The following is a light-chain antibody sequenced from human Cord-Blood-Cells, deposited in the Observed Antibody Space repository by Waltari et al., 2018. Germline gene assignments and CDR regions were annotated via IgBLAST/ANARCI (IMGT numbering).Light chain of an antibody. CDR3: QQYGSSPMYT. CDR1: QSVSNSY. J-gene: IGKJ2*01. CDR2: GAS. Sequence: EIVLTQSPGTLSLSPGARATLSCRASQSVSNSYLAWYQQKPGQAPRLLIYGASSRATGIPDRFSGSGSGTDFTLTISRLEPEDFAVDYCQQYGSSPMYTFGQGTKLEIK. V-gene: IGKV3-20*01.